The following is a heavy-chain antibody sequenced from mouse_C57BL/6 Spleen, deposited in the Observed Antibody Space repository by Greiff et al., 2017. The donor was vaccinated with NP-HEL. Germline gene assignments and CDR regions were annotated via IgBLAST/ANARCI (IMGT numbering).Heavy chain of an antibody. CDR3: ARSPGSSYFYAMDY. D-gene: IGHD1-1*01. CDR1: GYTFTSYW. CDR2: IHPHSGST. Sequence: QVQLQQPGPELVKPGASVKLSCKASGYTFTSYWMHWVKQRPGQGLEWIGMIHPHSGSTNYNEKFKSKATLTVDKSSSTAYMQLSSLTSEDSAVYYCARSPGSSYFYAMDYWGQGTSVTVSS. J-gene: IGHJ4*01. V-gene: IGHV1-64*01.